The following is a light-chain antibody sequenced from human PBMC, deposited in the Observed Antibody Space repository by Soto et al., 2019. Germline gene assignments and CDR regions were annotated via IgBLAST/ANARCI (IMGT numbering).Light chain of an antibody. CDR2: GAS. V-gene: IGKV3-20*01. J-gene: IGKJ1*01. CDR3: QQYVTSPWT. Sequence: EIVLTQSPGTLSLSPGERDTLSCRASQSISSNYLAWYQQKPGQAHRLLIYGASRRATGIPDRFSGSGSGTDFTLTIRRLEPEDFAVYYCQQYVTSPWTFGQGTKVEIK. CDR1: QSISSNY.